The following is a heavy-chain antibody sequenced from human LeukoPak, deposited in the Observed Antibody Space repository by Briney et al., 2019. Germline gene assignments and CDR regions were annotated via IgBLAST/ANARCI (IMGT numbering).Heavy chain of an antibody. CDR2: IYYSGST. Sequence: PSETLSLTCTVSGGSISSSSYYWGWIRQPPGKGLEWIGSIYYSGSTYYNPSLKSRVTISVDTSKNQFSLKLSSVTAADTAVYYCARGIWSGYSFDYWGQGTLVTVSS. J-gene: IGHJ4*02. D-gene: IGHD3-3*01. CDR1: GGSISSSSYY. V-gene: IGHV4-39*01. CDR3: ARGIWSGYSFDY.